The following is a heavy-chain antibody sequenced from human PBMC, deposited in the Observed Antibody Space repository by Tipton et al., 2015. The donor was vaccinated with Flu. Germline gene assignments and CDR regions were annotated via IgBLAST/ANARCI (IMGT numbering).Heavy chain of an antibody. CDR3: AREGGSYWYFDL. CDR1: GGSISSGSYY. Sequence: TLSLTCTVSGGSISSGSYYWSWLRQPAGKGLEWIGRIYTSGSTNYNPSLKSRVTISVDTSKNQFSLKLSSVTAADTAVYYCAREGGSYWYFDLWGRGTLVTVSS. CDR2: IYTSGST. V-gene: IGHV4-61*02. D-gene: IGHD1-26*01. J-gene: IGHJ2*01.